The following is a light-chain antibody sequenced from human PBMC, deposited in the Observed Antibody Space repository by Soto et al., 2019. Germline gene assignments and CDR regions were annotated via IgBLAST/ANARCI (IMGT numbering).Light chain of an antibody. V-gene: IGLV2-14*03. CDR3: NSFTTTNTYV. Sequence: QFLLPQPASVSGCPGQLITISCTGTSRYVGGFDHVSCYQQRPGKVPRLVIYDVSSRPSGVSDRSSGSKSGNTASLTISVLQAEDEADYYCNSFTTTNTYVFGTGTKVT. CDR1: SRYVGGFDH. J-gene: IGLJ1*01. CDR2: DVS.